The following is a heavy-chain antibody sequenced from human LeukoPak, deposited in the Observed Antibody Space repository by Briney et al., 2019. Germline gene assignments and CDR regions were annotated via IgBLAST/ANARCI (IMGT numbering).Heavy chain of an antibody. CDR2: INWNGGST. V-gene: IGHV3-20*04. D-gene: IGHD6-13*01. CDR3: ARAQYSSSWYRVGGVFDY. Sequence: GGSLRLSCAASGFTFDDYGMSWVRQAPGKGLEWVSGINWNGGSTGYADSVKGRFTISRDNAKNSLYLQMNSLRAEDTALYYCARAQYSSSWYRVGGVFDYWGQGTLVTVSS. J-gene: IGHJ4*02. CDR1: GFTFDDYG.